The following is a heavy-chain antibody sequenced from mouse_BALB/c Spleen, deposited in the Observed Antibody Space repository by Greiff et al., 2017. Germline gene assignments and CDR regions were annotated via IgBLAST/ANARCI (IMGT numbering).Heavy chain of an antibody. D-gene: IGHD2-3*01. CDR2: IYPGNSDT. J-gene: IGHJ4*01. Sequence: VQLQQSGTVLARPGASVKMSCTASGYSFTSYWMHWVKQRPGQGLEWIGAIYPGNSDTSYNQKFKGKAKLTAVTSASTAYMELSSLTNEDSAVYYCTRSRDGYYGGGNYYAMDYWGQGTSVTVSS. CDR1: GYSFTSYW. CDR3: TRSRDGYYGGGNYYAMDY. V-gene: IGHV1-5*01.